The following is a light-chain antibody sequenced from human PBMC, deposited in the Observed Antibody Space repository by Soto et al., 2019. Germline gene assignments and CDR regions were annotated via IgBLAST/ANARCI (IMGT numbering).Light chain of an antibody. CDR2: TAS. V-gene: IGKV1-12*01. J-gene: IGKJ4*01. CDR3: QQGDSFPRT. CDR1: QGVGTW. Sequence: DIQMTQSPSAVSVSVGDRVTITCRASQGVGTWLAWFQQKPGEAPRLLIYTASTLHSGVPSRFSGSGSGTDFTLSITSLQPEDFATYYCQQGDSFPRTFGGGTKVEVK.